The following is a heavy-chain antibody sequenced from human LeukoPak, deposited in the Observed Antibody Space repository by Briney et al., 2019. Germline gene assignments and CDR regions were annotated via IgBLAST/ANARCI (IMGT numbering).Heavy chain of an antibody. D-gene: IGHD6-13*01. CDR3: AKDRVGSWYDYYYYGMDV. V-gene: IGHV3-23*01. CDR1: GFTFSSYA. Sequence: GGSLRLSCAASGFTFSSYAMSWVRQAPGKGLEWVSAISGSGGSTYYADSVKGRFTISRDNSKNTLYLQMNSLRAEDTAVYYCAKDRVGSWYDYYYYGMDVWGQGTTVTVSS. CDR2: ISGSGGST. J-gene: IGHJ6*02.